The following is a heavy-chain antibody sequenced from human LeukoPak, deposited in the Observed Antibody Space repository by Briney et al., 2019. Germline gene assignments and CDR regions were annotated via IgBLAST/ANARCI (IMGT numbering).Heavy chain of an antibody. CDR1: GYSISSGYY. CDR3: ARFGACSGGSCYSRTFDY. CDR2: IYHSGST. V-gene: IGHV4-38-2*01. J-gene: IGHJ4*02. Sequence: PSETLSLTCAVSGYSISSGYYWGWLRQPPGKGREGIGSIYHSGSTYYNPSVKSRVAISVDTSKNQFSLKLSSVTAADTAVYYCARFGACSGGSCYSRTFDYWGQGTLVTVSS. D-gene: IGHD2-15*01.